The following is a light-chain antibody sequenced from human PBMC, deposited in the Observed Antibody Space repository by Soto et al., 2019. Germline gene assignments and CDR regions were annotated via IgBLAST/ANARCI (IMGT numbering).Light chain of an antibody. CDR1: QSISSR. Sequence: DIQMTQSPSTLYASVGHRVTITCRASQSISSRLAWYQQKPGKAPKLLIYKASSLESGVPSRFSGSGSGTEFTLTISSLQPDDFATYYCQQYNSYSYTVGQGTKLEIK. CDR2: KAS. V-gene: IGKV1-5*03. CDR3: QQYNSYSYT. J-gene: IGKJ2*01.